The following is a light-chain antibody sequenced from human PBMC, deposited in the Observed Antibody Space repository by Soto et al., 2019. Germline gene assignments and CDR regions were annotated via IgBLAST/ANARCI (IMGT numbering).Light chain of an antibody. CDR1: HSVSRN. CDR3: QQYNNWPQWT. V-gene: IGKV3-15*01. CDR2: GAS. J-gene: IGKJ1*01. Sequence: EILMTQSPATLSVSPGERATLSCRASHSVSRNLAWYQQKPGQTPRLLIYGASARATGTPARFSGSGSGTEYTLTISRVQSEDFEVYYCQQYNNWPQWTFGQGTKVEIK.